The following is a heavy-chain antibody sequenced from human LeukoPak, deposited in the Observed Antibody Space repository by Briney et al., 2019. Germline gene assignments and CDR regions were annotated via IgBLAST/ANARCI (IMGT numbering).Heavy chain of an antibody. CDR2: ISGSSGST. D-gene: IGHD1-26*01. V-gene: IGHV3-23*01. J-gene: IGHJ4*02. CDR1: GFTFSSYG. Sequence: GGSLRLSCAASGFTFSSYGMSWVRQAPGKGLEWVSIISGSSGSTYYADSVKGRFTISRDNSKNTLYLQMNSLRAEDTAVYYCAKSRADRIVGAIDYWGQGTLVTVSS. CDR3: AKSRADRIVGAIDY.